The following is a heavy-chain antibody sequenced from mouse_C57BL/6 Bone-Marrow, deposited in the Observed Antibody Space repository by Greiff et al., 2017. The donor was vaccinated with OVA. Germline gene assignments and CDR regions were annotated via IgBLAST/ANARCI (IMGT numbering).Heavy chain of an antibody. CDR2: IHPTSGST. CDR3: AREGGRGFDY. J-gene: IGHJ2*01. CDR1: GYTFTSYW. V-gene: IGHV1-64*01. Sequence: QVQLQQPGAELVKPGASVKLSCKASGYTFTSYWMHWVKQRPGQGLEWIGMIHPTSGSTNYNEKFKSKATLTVDKSSSTAYMQLSSLTSEDSAVYYCAREGGRGFDYWGQGTTLTVSS. D-gene: IGHD3-3*01.